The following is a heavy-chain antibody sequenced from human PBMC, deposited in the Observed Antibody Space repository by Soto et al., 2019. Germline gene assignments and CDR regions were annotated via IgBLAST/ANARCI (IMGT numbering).Heavy chain of an antibody. CDR3: ASSRVPYSYGWDNWFDP. V-gene: IGHV4-59*13. Sequence: SETLSLTCTVSGGSISSYYWSWIRQPPGKGLEWIGYIYYSGSTNYKPSLKSRVTISVDTSKNQFSLKLSSATAADTAVYYCASSRVPYSYGWDNWFDPWGQGTLVTVSS. D-gene: IGHD5-18*01. CDR2: IYYSGST. J-gene: IGHJ5*02. CDR1: GGSISSYY.